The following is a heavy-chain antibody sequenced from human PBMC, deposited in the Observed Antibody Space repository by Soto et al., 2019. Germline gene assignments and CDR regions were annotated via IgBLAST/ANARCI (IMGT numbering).Heavy chain of an antibody. CDR3: ERDAGGSGELDY. Sequence: QVQLVQSGAEVKKPGASVKVSCKASGYTFTSYGISWVRQAPGQGLECMGWISDYNGNTNYAQKLQGRVTMTPDTTSSTGYMERSSIRSDDTAVYFCERDAGGSGELDYWGQGTLFTVSS. J-gene: IGHJ4*02. D-gene: IGHD1-1*01. CDR1: GYTFTSYG. CDR2: ISDYNGNT. V-gene: IGHV1-18*01.